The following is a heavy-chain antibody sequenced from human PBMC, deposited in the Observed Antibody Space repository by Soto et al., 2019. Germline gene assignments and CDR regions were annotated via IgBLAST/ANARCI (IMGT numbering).Heavy chain of an antibody. CDR3: ARTADDSSGYNPLGFDY. CDR2: IYYSGST. CDR1: GGSISSGGYY. Sequence: QVQLQESGPGLVKPSQTLSLTCTVSGGSISSGGYYWSWIRQHPGKGLEWIGYIYYSGSTYYNPSLKSRVTISVDTSKNQFSLKLSSVTAADTAVYYCARTADDSSGYNPLGFDYWGQGTLVTVSS. D-gene: IGHD3-22*01. V-gene: IGHV4-31*03. J-gene: IGHJ4*02.